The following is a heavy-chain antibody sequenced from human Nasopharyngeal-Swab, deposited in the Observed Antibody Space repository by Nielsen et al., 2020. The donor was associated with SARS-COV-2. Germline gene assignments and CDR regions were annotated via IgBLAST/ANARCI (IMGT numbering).Heavy chain of an antibody. D-gene: IGHD2-21*02. CDR2: LNSAGTAT. V-gene: IGHV3-23*01. CDR1: GFMLSSSG. Sequence: GGSLRLSCAVSGFMLSSSGMSWVRQAPGKGLEWVSGLNSAGTATYYADSARGRFTISRDKSQNTLYLQMSSLRAEDTAVYYCVKGTASLDFWGQGTLVTVSS. CDR3: VKGTASLDF. J-gene: IGHJ4*02.